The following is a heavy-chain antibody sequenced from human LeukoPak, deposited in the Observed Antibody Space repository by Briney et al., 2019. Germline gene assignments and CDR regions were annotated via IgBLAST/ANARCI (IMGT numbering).Heavy chain of an antibody. CDR2: ISAYNSNA. V-gene: IGHV1-18*04. CDR1: GYTFTSYG. J-gene: IGHJ4*02. Sequence: ASVKVSCKASGYTFTSYGISWVRQAPGQGLEWMGWISAYNSNANYAQKLQGRVTMTTDTSTSTAYMELRSLRSDDTAVYYCAGYSSSWYDYWGQGTLVTVSS. CDR3: AGYSSSWYDY. D-gene: IGHD6-13*01.